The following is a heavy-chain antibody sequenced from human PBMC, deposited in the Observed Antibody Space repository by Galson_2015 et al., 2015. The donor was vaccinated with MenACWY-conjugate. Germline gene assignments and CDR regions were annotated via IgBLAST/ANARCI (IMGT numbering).Heavy chain of an antibody. CDR2: IIPILGIA. CDR1: GGTFSSYP. D-gene: IGHD6-13*01. Sequence: SVKVSCKASGGTFSSYPISWVRQAPGQGLEWMGRIIPILGIANYAQKFQGRVTITADKSTSTAYMELSSLRSEDTAVYYCARVGSSSWYGTPNWFDPWGQGTLVTVSS. CDR3: ARVGSSSWYGTPNWFDP. J-gene: IGHJ5*02. V-gene: IGHV1-69*04.